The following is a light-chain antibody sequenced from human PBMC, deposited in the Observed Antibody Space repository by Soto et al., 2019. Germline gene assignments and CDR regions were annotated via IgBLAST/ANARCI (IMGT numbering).Light chain of an antibody. CDR2: VGAGEIVG. CDR1: SGYSNNK. Sequence: QSVLTQPPSASASLGASVTLTCTLNSGYSNNKVEWYQQRPGEGPRFVMRVGAGEIVGSKGDGIPDRFSVLGLGLNRYLTIKNIQEEDESDYHCGTDYDSGSNFVVVLGGGTQLTVL. V-gene: IGLV9-49*03. CDR3: GTDYDSGSNFVVV. J-gene: IGLJ2*01.